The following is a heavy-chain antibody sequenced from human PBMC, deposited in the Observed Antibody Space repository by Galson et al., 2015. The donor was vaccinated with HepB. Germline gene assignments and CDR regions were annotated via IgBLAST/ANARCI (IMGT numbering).Heavy chain of an antibody. CDR1: RFSFITYW. CDR3: ARSRDYTFDI. V-gene: IGHV3-7*01. Sequence: SLRLSCAASRFSFITYWMYWVRQAPGMGLEWVTSINQDGSEKKYLDSVKGRFTISRDNADNSLYLQMSSLRVEDTAIYYCARSRDYTFDIWGQGTMVIVSA. J-gene: IGHJ3*02. D-gene: IGHD3-10*01. CDR2: INQDGSEK.